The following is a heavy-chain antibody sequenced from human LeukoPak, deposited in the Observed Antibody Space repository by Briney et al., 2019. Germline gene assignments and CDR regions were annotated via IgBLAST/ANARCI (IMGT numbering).Heavy chain of an antibody. Sequence: GGSLRLSCAASGFTFSNAWMSWVRQAPGKGLEWVGRIKSKTDGGTTDYAAPVKGRFTISRDDSKNTLYLQMNSLRTEDTAVYYCTTDRSRYYYMDVWGKGTTVTVSS. CDR3: TTDRSRYYYMDV. J-gene: IGHJ6*03. CDR1: GFTFSNAW. V-gene: IGHV3-15*01. D-gene: IGHD2/OR15-2a*01. CDR2: IKSKTDGGTT.